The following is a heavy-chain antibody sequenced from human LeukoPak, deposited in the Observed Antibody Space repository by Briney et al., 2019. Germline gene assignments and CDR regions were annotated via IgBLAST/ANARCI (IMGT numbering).Heavy chain of an antibody. Sequence: GRSLRLSCAASGFTFSSYAMHWVRQAPGKGLEWVAVISYDGSNKYYADSVKGRFTISRDNSKNTLYLQMNSLRAEDTAVYYCARDLSDYYDSSGYCYGIDYWGQGTLVTVSS. CDR2: ISYDGSNK. D-gene: IGHD3-22*01. CDR1: GFTFSSYA. V-gene: IGHV3-30-3*01. J-gene: IGHJ4*02. CDR3: ARDLSDYYDSSGYCYGIDY.